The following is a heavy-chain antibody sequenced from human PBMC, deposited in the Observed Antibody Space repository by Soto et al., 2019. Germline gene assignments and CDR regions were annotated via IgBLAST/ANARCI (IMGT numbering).Heavy chain of an antibody. CDR2: IIPIFGTA. V-gene: IGHV1-69*13. Sequence: VASVKVSCKASGGTFSSYAISWVRQAPGQGLEWMGGIIPIFGTANYAQKFQGRVTITADESTSTAYMELSSLRSEDTAVYYCARRITIFGVANTDVYYYGMDVWGQGTMVTVSS. CDR3: ARRITIFGVANTDVYYYGMDV. J-gene: IGHJ6*02. D-gene: IGHD3-3*01. CDR1: GGTFSSYA.